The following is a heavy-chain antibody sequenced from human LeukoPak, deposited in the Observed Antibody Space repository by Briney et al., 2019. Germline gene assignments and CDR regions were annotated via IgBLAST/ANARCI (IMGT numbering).Heavy chain of an antibody. J-gene: IGHJ4*02. CDR1: GFTVSSNY. CDR2: IKSNTDGGTT. CDR3: KTDLRWELSYDN. V-gene: IGHV3-15*01. Sequence: PGGSLRLSCAASGFTVSSNYMSWVRQAPGKGLEWVGRIKSNTDGGTTDYSEPVKGRFTISRDDSENTLYLQMNSLKTEDTAVYYCKTDLRWELSYDNWGQGTLVTVSS. D-gene: IGHD1-26*01.